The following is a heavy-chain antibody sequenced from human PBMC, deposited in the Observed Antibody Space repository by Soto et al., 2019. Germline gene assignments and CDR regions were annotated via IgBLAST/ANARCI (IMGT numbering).Heavy chain of an antibody. Sequence: EVQLLESGGGLVQPGGSLRLSCAASGFTFSTYAMIWVRRAPGKGLEWVSAISGSGDSTYYADSVKGRFTISRDNSKNTLYLQMSSLRAEDTAIYYCAKDSFINLRGYDSYWGQGTLVTVSS. CDR1: GFTFSTYA. V-gene: IGHV3-23*01. D-gene: IGHD5-12*01. CDR2: ISGSGDST. J-gene: IGHJ4*02. CDR3: AKDSFINLRGYDSY.